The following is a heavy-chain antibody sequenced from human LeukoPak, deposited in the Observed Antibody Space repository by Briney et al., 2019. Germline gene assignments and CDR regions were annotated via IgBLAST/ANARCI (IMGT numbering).Heavy chain of an antibody. D-gene: IGHD3-10*01. V-gene: IGHV1-18*01. J-gene: IGHJ5*02. CDR3: ARDLKNHMVRGAINWFDP. CDR1: GYTFTSYG. CDR2: ISAYNGNT. Sequence: ASVKVSCKASGYTFTSYGISWVRQAPGQGLEWMGWISAYNGNTNYAQKLQGRVTMTTDTSTSTAYMELWSLRSDDTAVYYCARDLKNHMVRGAINWFDPWGQGTLVTVSS.